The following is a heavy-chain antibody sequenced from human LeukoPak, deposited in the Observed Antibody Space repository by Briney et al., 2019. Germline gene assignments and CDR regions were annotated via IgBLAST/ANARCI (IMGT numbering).Heavy chain of an antibody. D-gene: IGHD2-2*01. CDR1: GYTFTGYY. CDR2: INPNSGGT. V-gene: IGHV1-2*06. J-gene: IGHJ6*03. CDR3: ARGDPGTSNISHYYYYYYMDV. Sequence: ASVKVSCKASGYTFTGYYMHWVRQAPGQGLEWMGRINPNSGGTNYAEKFQGRVTMTRETSISTAYMELSRLRSDDTAVYYCARGDPGTSNISHYYYYYYMDVWGKGTTVTVSS.